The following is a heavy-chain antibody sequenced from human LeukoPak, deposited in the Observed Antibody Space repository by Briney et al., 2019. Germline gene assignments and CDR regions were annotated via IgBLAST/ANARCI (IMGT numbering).Heavy chain of an antibody. CDR2: INHSGST. CDR1: GGSFSGYY. CDR3: ARPSWGYSYGRPFDY. Sequence: SETLSLTCAVYGGSFSGYYWSWLRQPPGKGLEWIGEINHSGSTNYNPSLKSRVTISVDTSKNQFSLKLSSVTAADTAVYYCARPSWGYSYGRPFDYWGQGTLVTVSS. V-gene: IGHV4-34*01. D-gene: IGHD5-18*01. J-gene: IGHJ4*02.